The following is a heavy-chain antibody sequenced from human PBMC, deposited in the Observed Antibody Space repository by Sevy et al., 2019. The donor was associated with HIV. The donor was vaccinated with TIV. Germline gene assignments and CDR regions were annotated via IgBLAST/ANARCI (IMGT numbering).Heavy chain of an antibody. CDR1: GVSVTSATYY. V-gene: IGHV4-61*01. D-gene: IGHD3-22*01. CDR2: VYHTGST. CDR3: AREPYFFDKSGYFWDY. J-gene: IGHJ4*02. Sequence: SETLSLTCAVSGVSVTSATYYWSWIRQPPGKGLEWIGYVYHTGSTNYSPSFKSRVTISIDTSKNQFSLRLFSVAAADTAMYYCAREPYFFDKSGYFWDYWGQGILVTVSS.